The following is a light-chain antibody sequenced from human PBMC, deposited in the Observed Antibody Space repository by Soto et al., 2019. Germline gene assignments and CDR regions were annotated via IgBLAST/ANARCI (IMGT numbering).Light chain of an antibody. CDR2: EVN. CDR3: SSYVGSNRGV. CDR1: SSDVGGYTY. J-gene: IGLJ3*02. Sequence: QSALTQPASVSGSPRQSITISCTGASSDVGGYTYVSWYQHHPGKAPRLMIYEVNKRPSGVPDRFSGSKSGNTASLTVSGLQAEDEADYYCSSYVGSNRGVFGGGTKLTVL. V-gene: IGLV2-8*01.